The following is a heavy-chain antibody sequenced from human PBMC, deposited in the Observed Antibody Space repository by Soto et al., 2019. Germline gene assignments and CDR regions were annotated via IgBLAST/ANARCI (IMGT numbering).Heavy chain of an antibody. CDR1: GFTFSSYW. J-gene: IGHJ4*02. V-gene: IGHV3-7*03. D-gene: IGHD6-13*01. Sequence: EVQLVESGGGLVQPGGSLRLSCAASGFTFSSYWMSWVRQAPGKGLGWVANIKQDGSEKYYVDSVKGRFTISRDNAKNSLYLQMNSLRAEDTAVYYCARGGRGIAAAEDYWGQGTLVTVSS. CDR2: IKQDGSEK. CDR3: ARGGRGIAAAEDY.